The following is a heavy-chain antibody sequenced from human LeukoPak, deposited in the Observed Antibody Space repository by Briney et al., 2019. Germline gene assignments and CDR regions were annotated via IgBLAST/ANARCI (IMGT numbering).Heavy chain of an antibody. CDR1: GFTFSSYA. CDR3: AKRLMGATTVDY. J-gene: IGHJ4*02. CDR2: ISGSGGST. Sequence: GGSLRLSCAASGFTFSSYAMSWVRQAPGKGLEWVSAISGSGGSTYYADSVKGRFTISRDNSKNTLYLQMNSLRAEDAAVYYCAKRLMGATTVDYWGQGTLVTVSS. D-gene: IGHD1-26*01. V-gene: IGHV3-23*01.